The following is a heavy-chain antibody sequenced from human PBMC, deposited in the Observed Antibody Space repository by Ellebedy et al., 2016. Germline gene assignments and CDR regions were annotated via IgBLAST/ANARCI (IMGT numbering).Heavy chain of an antibody. D-gene: IGHD6-19*01. CDR2: IDVSGGST. CDR1: GFTFSSYV. J-gene: IGHJ4*02. CDR3: VKIEKHWLKVSFFDY. Sequence: GGSLRLXXAASGFTFSSYVMTWVRQAPGKGLEWVSAIDVSGGSTYNADSVTGRFTISRDNSKNTVYLQMNSLRAEDTAVYYCVKIEKHWLKVSFFDYWGQGTLVTVSS. V-gene: IGHV3-23*01.